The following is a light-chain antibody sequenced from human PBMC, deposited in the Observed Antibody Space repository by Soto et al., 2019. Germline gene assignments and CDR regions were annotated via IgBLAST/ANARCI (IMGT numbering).Light chain of an antibody. CDR2: AAS. CDR1: QGISSY. Sequence: IQLTQSPSSLSASVGDRVTITCRASQGISSYLAWYQQKPGKAPKLLIYAASTLQSEVPSRFSGSGSGTDFTLTIASLQPDDFATYYCQQYNSYSTFGQGTKVDIK. J-gene: IGKJ1*01. V-gene: IGKV1-9*01. CDR3: QQYNSYST.